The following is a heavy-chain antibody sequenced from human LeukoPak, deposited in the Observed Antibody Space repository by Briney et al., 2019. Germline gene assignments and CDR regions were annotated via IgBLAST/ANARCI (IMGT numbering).Heavy chain of an antibody. J-gene: IGHJ4*02. D-gene: IGHD5-18*01. CDR2: ISSSSSYT. CDR1: GFTFSNAW. V-gene: IGHV3-11*06. Sequence: PGGSLRLSCAASGFTFSNAWMNWVRQAPGKGLEWVSYISSSSSYTNYADSVKGRFTISRDNAKNSLYLQMNSLRAEDTAVYYCAREVGTAMVDYWGQGALVTVSS. CDR3: AREVGTAMVDY.